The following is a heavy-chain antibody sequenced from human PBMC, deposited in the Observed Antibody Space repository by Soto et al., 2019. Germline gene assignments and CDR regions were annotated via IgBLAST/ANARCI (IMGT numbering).Heavy chain of an antibody. Sequence: LRLSCVGSGFTFSTYSINWVRQAPGKGLEWVSSISSRSDIYYADSVKGRFTVSRDNAKNSVSLQMNSLRAEDTAVYYCAREYTAWPLAYGLDVWGQGTTVTVSS. CDR3: AREYTAWPLAYGLDV. V-gene: IGHV3-21*01. CDR2: ISSRSDI. J-gene: IGHJ6*02. CDR1: GFTFSTYS. D-gene: IGHD2-2*02.